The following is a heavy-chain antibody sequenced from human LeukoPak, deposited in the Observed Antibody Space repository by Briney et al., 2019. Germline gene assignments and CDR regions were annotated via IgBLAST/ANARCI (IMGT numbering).Heavy chain of an antibody. CDR2: IKQDGSEK. V-gene: IGHV3-7*01. CDR1: GFTFSSYW. D-gene: IGHD6-13*01. J-gene: IGHJ4*02. CDR3: ARVAEAAAFDS. Sequence: GGSLRLSCAASGFTFSSYWMSWVRQAPGKGLEWVANIKQDGSEKNYVDSVKGRFTISRDNAKNSLYLQMNSLRTEDTAVYYCARVAEAAAFDSWGQGTLVTVSS.